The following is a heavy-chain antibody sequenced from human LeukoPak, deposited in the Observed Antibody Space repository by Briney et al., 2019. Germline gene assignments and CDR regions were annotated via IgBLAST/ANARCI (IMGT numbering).Heavy chain of an antibody. CDR3: ARGSKGPRLLY. Sequence: PSETLSLTCAVYGGSLSGYFWSWIRQPPGKGLEWIGEVSDSGSINFSPSLKSRVTISVDTAKNQFSLKLNSVTAADTAVYYCARGSKGPRLLYWGQGTLVTASS. J-gene: IGHJ4*02. CDR1: GGSLSGYF. V-gene: IGHV4-34*01. D-gene: IGHD6-6*01. CDR2: VSDSGSI.